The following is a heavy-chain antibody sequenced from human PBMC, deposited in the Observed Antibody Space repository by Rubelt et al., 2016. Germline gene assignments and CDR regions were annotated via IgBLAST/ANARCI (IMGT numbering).Heavy chain of an antibody. D-gene: IGHD2/OR15-2a*01. CDR3: ARGGLRVGRAQHF. CDR2: INHSGTT. CDR1: GGSLSGYS. J-gene: IGHJ4*02. Sequence: QLHQWGAGLLKPSETLSLTCAVYGGSLSGYSWSWIRQSPEKGLEWIGEINHSGTTSYNPSLKSRVTVSLHTSKKQFSLKLASVTAADTAVYYCARGGLRVGRAQHFWGQGTLVTVSS. V-gene: IGHV4-34*01.